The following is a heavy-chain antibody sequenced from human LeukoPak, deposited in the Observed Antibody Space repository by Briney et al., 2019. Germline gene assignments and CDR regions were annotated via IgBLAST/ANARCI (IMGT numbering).Heavy chain of an antibody. J-gene: IGHJ5*02. D-gene: IGHD3-10*01. CDR3: ARESGSQAYNWFDP. Sequence: GASVKVSCKASGYTFTGYYMHWVRQAPGQGLEWMGWINPNSGGTNYAQKLQGRVTMTTDTSTSTAYLELRSLRSDDTAVYYCARESGSQAYNWFDPWGQGTLVTVSS. V-gene: IGHV1-2*02. CDR2: INPNSGGT. CDR1: GYTFTGYY.